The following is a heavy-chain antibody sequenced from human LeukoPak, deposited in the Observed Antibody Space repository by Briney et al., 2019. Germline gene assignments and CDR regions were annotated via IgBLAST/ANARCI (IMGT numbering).Heavy chain of an antibody. Sequence: GGPLRLSCAASGFTFSSYSMNWVRQAPGKGLEWVSYISSSSSNIYYADSVKGRFTISRDNAKNSLYLQMNSLRAEDTAVYYCARTQRYCSSTSCSLYYFDYWGQGTLVTVSS. V-gene: IGHV3-48*04. D-gene: IGHD2-2*01. J-gene: IGHJ4*02. CDR3: ARTQRYCSSTSCSLYYFDY. CDR2: ISSSSSNI. CDR1: GFTFSSYS.